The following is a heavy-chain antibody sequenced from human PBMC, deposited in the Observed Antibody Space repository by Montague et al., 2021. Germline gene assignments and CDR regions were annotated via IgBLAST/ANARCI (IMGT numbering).Heavy chain of an antibody. CDR3: SRAWVRSGFDS. V-gene: IGHV3-7*05. CDR2: IKKDGTEK. CDR1: GFTFSSYW. J-gene: IGHJ4*02. D-gene: IGHD4-17*01. Sequence: SLRLSCAASGFTFSSYWMIWVRQAPGKGLEWVASIKKDGTEKYYGDSVMGRFTIYRDNAKTSLYLQMSALRSEDTAVYFCSRAWVRSGFDSWGQGTLVTVSS.